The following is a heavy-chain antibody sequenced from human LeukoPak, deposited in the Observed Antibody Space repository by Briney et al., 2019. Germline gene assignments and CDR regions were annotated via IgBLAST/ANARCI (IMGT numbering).Heavy chain of an antibody. CDR3: AKDSSGYPGGDTFDI. CDR1: GFTVSSNY. CDR2: ISGSGGST. Sequence: PGGSLRLSCEASGFTVSSNYMSWVRQAPGKGLEWVSAISGSGGSTYYADSVKGRFTISRDNSKNTLSLQMNSLRAEDTAVYYCAKDSSGYPGGDTFDIWGQGTMVTVSS. D-gene: IGHD3-22*01. V-gene: IGHV3-23*01. J-gene: IGHJ3*02.